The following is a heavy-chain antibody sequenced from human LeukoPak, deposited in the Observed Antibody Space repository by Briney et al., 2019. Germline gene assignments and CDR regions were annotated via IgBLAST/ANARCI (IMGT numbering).Heavy chain of an antibody. CDR1: GYTFTDYY. V-gene: IGHV1-2*02. D-gene: IGHD4-11*01. J-gene: IGHJ5*02. Sequence: ASVKVSCKASGYTFTDYYMHWVRQAPGQGLEWMGWINPNSGGTNYAQKFQGRVTMTRDTSISTAYMELSSLRSDDTALYYCARDPTAEDNYFDPWGQGTLVTVSS. CDR3: ARDPTAEDNYFDP. CDR2: INPNSGGT.